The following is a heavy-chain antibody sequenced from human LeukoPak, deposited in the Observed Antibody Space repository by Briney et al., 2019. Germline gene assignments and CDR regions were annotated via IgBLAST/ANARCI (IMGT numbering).Heavy chain of an antibody. J-gene: IGHJ4*02. V-gene: IGHV3-15*01. CDR3: AREVTWYYFDR. CDR1: GFTFINAW. CDR2: IKAKAHGGTI. D-gene: IGHD2-21*02. Sequence: GGSLRLSCAASGFTFINAWMAWVRQAPGKGLEWVGRIKAKAHGGTIEYAAPVKGRFTISRDDSKNTLYLQMNSLRAEDTAVYYCAREVTWYYFDRWGQGTPVTVSS.